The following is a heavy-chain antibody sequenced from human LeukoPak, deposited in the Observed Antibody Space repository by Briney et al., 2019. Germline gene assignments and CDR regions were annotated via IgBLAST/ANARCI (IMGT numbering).Heavy chain of an antibody. CDR2: INHSGSA. J-gene: IGHJ4*02. D-gene: IGHD4-17*01. CDR3: ARGQGTVTTH. Sequence: SETLSLTCAVPGGSFSAYYWTWIRQPPGKGLEWIGEINHSGSANYNPSLKSRVTISLDTSKNQFSLKLSSVTAADTAVYYCARGQGTVTTHWGQGTLVTVSS. CDR1: GGSFSAYY. V-gene: IGHV4-34*01.